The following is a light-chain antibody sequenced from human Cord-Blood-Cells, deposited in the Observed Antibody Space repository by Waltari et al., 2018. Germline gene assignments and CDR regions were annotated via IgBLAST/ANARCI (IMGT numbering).Light chain of an antibody. Sequence: IVLTQSPATLSLSPGDRATLSCRASQSVSSYLAWYQQKPGQAPRLLIYDASNRATGIPARFSGSGSWTDFTLTISSREHEDFAVYYCQQRSNWPITFGQGTRLEIK. CDR3: QQRSNWPIT. V-gene: IGKV3-11*01. CDR1: QSVSSY. J-gene: IGKJ5*01. CDR2: DAS.